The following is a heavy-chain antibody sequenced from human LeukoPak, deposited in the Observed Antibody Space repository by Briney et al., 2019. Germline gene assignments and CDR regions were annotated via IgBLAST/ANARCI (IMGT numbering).Heavy chain of an antibody. J-gene: IGHJ3*02. CDR2: IYDSGST. CDR3: ASLTTADAFDI. D-gene: IGHD3-22*01. CDR1: GASVSGSPYY. Sequence: SETLSLTCTVSGASVSGSPYYWGWIRQPPGKGLEWIGYIYDSGSTNYNPSLKSRVTISVDTSKNQFSLKVSSVTAADTAVYYCASLTTADAFDIWGQGTMVTVSS. V-gene: IGHV4-61*01.